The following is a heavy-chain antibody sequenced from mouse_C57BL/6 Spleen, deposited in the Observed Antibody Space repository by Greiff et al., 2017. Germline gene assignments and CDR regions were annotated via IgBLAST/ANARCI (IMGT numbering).Heavy chain of an antibody. V-gene: IGHV5-4*01. Sequence: EVKLMESGGGLVKPGGSLKLSCAASGFTFSSYAMSWVRQTPEKRLEWVATISDGGSYTYYPDNVKGRFTISRDNAKNNLYLQMSHLKSEDTAMYYCARDHYYYGSSYDWFAYWGQGTLVTVSA. CDR1: GFTFSSYA. D-gene: IGHD1-1*01. J-gene: IGHJ3*01. CDR3: ARDHYYYGSSYDWFAY. CDR2: ISDGGSYT.